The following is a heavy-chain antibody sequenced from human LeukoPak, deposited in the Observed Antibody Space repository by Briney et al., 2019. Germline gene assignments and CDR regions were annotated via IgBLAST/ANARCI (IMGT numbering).Heavy chain of an antibody. CDR2: IYYSGST. CDR1: GGSISSYY. V-gene: IGHV4-59*08. Sequence: SETLSLTCTVSGGSISSYYWSWIRQPPGKGLEWIGYIYYSGSTNYNPSLKSRVTISVDTSKNQFSLKLSSVTAADTAVYYCARLSLYYYGGVYWGQGTLAAVSS. CDR3: ARLSLYYYGGVY. D-gene: IGHD3-10*01. J-gene: IGHJ4*02.